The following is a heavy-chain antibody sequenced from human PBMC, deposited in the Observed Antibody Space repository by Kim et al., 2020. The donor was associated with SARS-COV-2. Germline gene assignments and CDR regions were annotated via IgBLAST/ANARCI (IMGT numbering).Heavy chain of an antibody. CDR3: AKDLFDSSGLDY. V-gene: IGHV3-30*18. D-gene: IGHD3-22*01. CDR1: G. J-gene: IGHJ4*02. CDR2: ISYDGKNE. Sequence: GMHWVRQAPGKGLEWVAVISYDGKNEFYGDPVKGRFTISRDNSQSTLHLQMNSLTDADTAVYYCAKDLFDSSGLDYWGQGTLVTVSS.